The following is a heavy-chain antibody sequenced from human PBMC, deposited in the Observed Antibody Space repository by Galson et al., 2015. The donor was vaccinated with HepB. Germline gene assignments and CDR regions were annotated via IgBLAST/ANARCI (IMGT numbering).Heavy chain of an antibody. CDR3: AKVRDFWSGFQTFDI. Sequence: LSLTCVVSGVSISSYYWSWVRQPPGKGLEWIGFIYYGGSTNYNPSLKSRVTISIDTSKNQFSLKLSSVTAADTAVYYCAKVRDFWSGFQTFDIWGQGTTVTVSS. CDR2: IYYGGST. V-gene: IGHV4-59*01. J-gene: IGHJ3*02. CDR1: GVSISSYY. D-gene: IGHD3-3*01.